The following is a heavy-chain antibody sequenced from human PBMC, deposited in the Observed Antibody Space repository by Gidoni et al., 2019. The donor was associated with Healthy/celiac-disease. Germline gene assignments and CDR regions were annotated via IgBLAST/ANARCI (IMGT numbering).Heavy chain of an antibody. V-gene: IGHV3-30*03. Sequence: QVQLVESVGGVVKPGRALRLACAASGFTFSRYGMHWVRQAAGKGLEWVAVLSYDGSKKYYADSVKGRFTISRDNSKNTLYLQINSMRAEDTAVYYCAILVTDYDSSGFHDIWGQGTMVTVSS. CDR3: AILVTDYDSSGFHDI. D-gene: IGHD3-22*01. CDR1: GFTFSRYG. CDR2: LSYDGSKK. J-gene: IGHJ3*02.